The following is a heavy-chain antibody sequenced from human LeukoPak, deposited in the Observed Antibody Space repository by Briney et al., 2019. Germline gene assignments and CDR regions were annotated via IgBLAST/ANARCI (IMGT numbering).Heavy chain of an antibody. Sequence: GRSLRLSCAASGFTFSSYGMHWVRQAPGKGLEWGAVISYDGSNKYYADSVKGRFTISRDNSKNTLYLQMNSLRAEDTAVYYCAKMAQNFDYWGQGTLVTASS. CDR2: ISYDGSNK. J-gene: IGHJ4*02. CDR3: AKMAQNFDY. V-gene: IGHV3-30*18. D-gene: IGHD5-24*01. CDR1: GFTFSSYG.